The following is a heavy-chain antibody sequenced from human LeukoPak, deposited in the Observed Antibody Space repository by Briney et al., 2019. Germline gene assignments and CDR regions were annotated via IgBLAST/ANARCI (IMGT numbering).Heavy chain of an antibody. CDR3: SLSRYYDILTGDPGAFDI. V-gene: IGHV4-59*02. J-gene: IGHJ3*02. Sequence: SETLSLTCVVSGGSVSGYYWGWIRQPPGRGLEWIGYVYYSGSTNYNPSFKSRITISVDTSRNQFSLKLSSVTAADTAVYYCSLSRYYDILTGDPGAFDIWGQGTMVTVSS. CDR1: GGSVSGYY. CDR2: VYYSGST. D-gene: IGHD3-9*01.